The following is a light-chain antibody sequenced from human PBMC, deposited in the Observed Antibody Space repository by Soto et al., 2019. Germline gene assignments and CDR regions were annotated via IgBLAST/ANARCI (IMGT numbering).Light chain of an antibody. Sequence: QSVLTQPPSASGSPGQSVTISCTGTSSDVGGYNYVSWYQQHPGKAPKLMIYEVSKRPSGVPDRFSGSKSGNTASLTVSGLQAEDEADYYCSSYTSSSTLWVFGTGTKVTVL. CDR3: SSYTSSSTLWV. V-gene: IGLV2-8*01. CDR2: EVS. J-gene: IGLJ1*01. CDR1: SSDVGGYNY.